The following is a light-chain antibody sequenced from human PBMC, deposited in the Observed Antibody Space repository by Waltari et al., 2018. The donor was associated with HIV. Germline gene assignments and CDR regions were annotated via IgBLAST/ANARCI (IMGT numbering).Light chain of an antibody. CDR2: AAS. CDR3: QQYYSYPLT. CDR1: QGISSS. Sequence: AIRMTQSPSSFSASTGDRVTITCRASQGISSSLAWYQQKPGKAPKLLIYAASTLQSGFPSRFSGSGSGTDFTLTISCLQSEDFATYYCQQYYSYPLTFGGGTKVEIK. V-gene: IGKV1-8*01. J-gene: IGKJ4*01.